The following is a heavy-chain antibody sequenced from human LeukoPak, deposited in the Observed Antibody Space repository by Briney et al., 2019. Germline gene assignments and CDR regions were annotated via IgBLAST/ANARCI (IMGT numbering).Heavy chain of an antibody. J-gene: IGHJ3*02. CDR1: GFTFSSYG. Sequence: GRSLRLSCAASGFTFSSYGMHWVRQAPGKGLEWVAVISYDGSNKYYADSVKGRFTVSRDNAKNSLSLQMNSLRAEDTAVYYCARWRVVVSNGGFDIWGQGTTVIVSS. V-gene: IGHV3-30*03. CDR3: ARWRVVVSNGGFDI. D-gene: IGHD3-22*01. CDR2: ISYDGSNK.